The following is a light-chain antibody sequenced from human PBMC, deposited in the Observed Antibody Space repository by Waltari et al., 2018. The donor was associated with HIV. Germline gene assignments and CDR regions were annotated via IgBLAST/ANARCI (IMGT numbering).Light chain of an antibody. Sequence: DIQMTQSPSSLSVSVGDRVTITCRASQSINTYLNWYQHKPGRAPKPLIYAASTLQTGVPSRFSGSGSGTDFSLTISSLQPEDFATYYCQQSYSTLALTFGGGTRVDMK. V-gene: IGKV1-39*01. CDR3: QQSYSTLALT. J-gene: IGKJ4*01. CDR2: AAS. CDR1: QSINTY.